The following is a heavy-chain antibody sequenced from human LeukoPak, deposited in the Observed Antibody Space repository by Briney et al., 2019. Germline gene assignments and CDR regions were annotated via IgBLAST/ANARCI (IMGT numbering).Heavy chain of an antibody. CDR3: ARDSPLGGWGLDY. CDR1: GFTFSSYA. J-gene: IGHJ4*02. V-gene: IGHV3-48*04. Sequence: GGSLRLSCAASGFTFSSYAMHWVRQAPGKGLEWVSYISSSGSTIYYADSVKGRFTISRDNAKNSLYLQMNSLRAEDTAVYYCARDSPLGGWGLDYWGQGTLVTVSS. CDR2: ISSSGSTI. D-gene: IGHD3-10*01.